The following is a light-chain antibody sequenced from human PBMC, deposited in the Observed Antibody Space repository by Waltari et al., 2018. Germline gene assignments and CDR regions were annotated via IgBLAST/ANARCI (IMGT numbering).Light chain of an antibody. J-gene: IGLJ2*01. CDR2: DDN. Sequence: SYVVTQPPSVSKAPGDTAKISCVGDTLVSKSVHWYLQRPGEAPRLVVFDDNKRPSGIPERLSGSNSGNTATLTITRVEAGDEAEYYCQVWDNDSDHVVFGGGTKLTVL. CDR3: QVWDNDSDHVV. CDR1: TLVSKS. V-gene: IGLV3-21*01.